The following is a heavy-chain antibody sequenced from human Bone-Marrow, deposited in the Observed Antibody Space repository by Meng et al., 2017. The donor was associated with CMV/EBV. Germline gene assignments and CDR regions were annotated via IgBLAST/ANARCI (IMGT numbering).Heavy chain of an antibody. V-gene: IGHV3-7*01. CDR1: GFTFSSYG. CDR3: ARERYYYDSSGYYYGAYYYGMDV. J-gene: IGHJ6*02. CDR2: IKQDGSEK. D-gene: IGHD3-22*01. Sequence: GESLKISCAASGFTFSSYGMHWVRQAPGKGLEWVANIKQDGSEKYYVDSVKGRFTISRDNAKNSLYLQMNSLRAEDTAVYYCARERYYYDSSGYYYGAYYYGMDVWGQGTTVTVSS.